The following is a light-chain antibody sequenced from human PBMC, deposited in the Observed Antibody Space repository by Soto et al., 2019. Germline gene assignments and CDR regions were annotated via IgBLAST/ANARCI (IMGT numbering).Light chain of an antibody. V-gene: IGKV3-11*01. J-gene: IGKJ5*01. Sequence: EIVLTQSPVTLSLSPGERATLSCRASQSVRTYLAWYQVKPGQAPRLLIYDASIRASGVPARFSGSGSGTDFTLPISSLEPEDVSPNYCQQRNTWPPITFGRGTRLEIK. CDR1: QSVRTY. CDR3: QQRNTWPPIT. CDR2: DAS.